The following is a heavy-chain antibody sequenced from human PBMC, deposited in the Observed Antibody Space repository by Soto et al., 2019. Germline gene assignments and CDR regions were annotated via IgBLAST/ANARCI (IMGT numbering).Heavy chain of an antibody. V-gene: IGHV4-30-2*01. CDR3: ARAVLPATATFNY. D-gene: IGHD2-15*01. Sequence: SETLSLTCAVSGGSISSGGYSWIWIRQPPGKGLEWIGYIYHSGSTYYNPSLKSRVTISVDRSKNQFSLKLSSVTAADTAVYYCARAVLPATATFNYWGQGTLATVSS. CDR2: IYHSGST. CDR1: GGSISSGGYS. J-gene: IGHJ4*02.